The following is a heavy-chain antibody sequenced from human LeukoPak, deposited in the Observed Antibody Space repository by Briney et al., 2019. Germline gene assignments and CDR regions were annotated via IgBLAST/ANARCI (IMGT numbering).Heavy chain of an antibody. CDR1: GKTLSEVS. D-gene: IGHD3-10*01. V-gene: IGHV1-24*01. J-gene: IGHJ4*02. CDR2: FDPVNRET. CDR3: VSVNWGDIHS. Sequence: EASVRVSCRVSGKTLSEVSIHWVRQTPGRGLEWVGGFDPVNRETSFGQNFRGRTTMTEDKTTDTAYMELNSLTSEDTAVYYCVSVNWGDIHSWGQGTLVTVSS.